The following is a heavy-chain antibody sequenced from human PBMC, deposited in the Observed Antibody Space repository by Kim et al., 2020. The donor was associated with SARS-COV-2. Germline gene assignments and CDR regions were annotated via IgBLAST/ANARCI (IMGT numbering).Heavy chain of an antibody. CDR3: ANLLSSSSAFDI. D-gene: IGHD6-6*01. CDR2: ISYDGSNK. J-gene: IGHJ3*02. CDR1: GFTFSSYG. Sequence: GGSLRLSCAASGFTFSSYGMHWVRQAPGKGLEWVAVISYDGSNKYYADSVKGRFTISRDNSKNTLYLQMNSLRAEDTAVYYCANLLSSSSAFDIWGQGTMVTVSS. V-gene: IGHV3-30*18.